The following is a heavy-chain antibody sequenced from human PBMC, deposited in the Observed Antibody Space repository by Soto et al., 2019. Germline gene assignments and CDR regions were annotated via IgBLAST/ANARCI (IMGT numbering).Heavy chain of an antibody. V-gene: IGHV1-3*01. CDR2: INAGNGNT. J-gene: IGHJ6*02. D-gene: IGHD2-2*01. CDR3: ARCENVVVPADAPHYYYYYGMDV. CDR1: GYTFTSYA. Sequence: GASVKVSCKASGYTFTSYAMHWVRQAPGQRLEWMGWINAGNGNTKYSQKFQGRVTITRDTSASTAYMELSSLRSEDTAVYYCARCENVVVPADAPHYYYYYGMDVWGQGTTVTVS.